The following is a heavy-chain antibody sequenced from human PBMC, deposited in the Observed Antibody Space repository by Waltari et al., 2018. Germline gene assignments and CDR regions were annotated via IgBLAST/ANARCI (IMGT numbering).Heavy chain of an antibody. Sequence: EVQLLESGGGLVQPGGSLSLSCAALGFPFSSYAMSWVRQAPGKGLEWVSVIYSGGSSTYYADSVKGRFTISRDNSKNTLYLQMNSLRAEDTAVYYCAKLTSYYYMDVWGKGTTVTVSS. CDR2: IYSGGSST. V-gene: IGHV3-23*03. CDR3: AKLTSYYYMDV. J-gene: IGHJ6*03. D-gene: IGHD3-9*01. CDR1: GFPFSSYA.